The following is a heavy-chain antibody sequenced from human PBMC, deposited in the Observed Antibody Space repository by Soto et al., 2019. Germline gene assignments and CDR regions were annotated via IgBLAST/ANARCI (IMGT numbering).Heavy chain of an antibody. D-gene: IGHD5-12*01. CDR3: ARGLQVATNDY. Sequence: GSLRLSCAASGFTFSTYSMNWVRQAPGKGLEWVSSISSSGASRNYADSVKGRFTISRDNAKNSLYLQMNSLRAEDTAVYYCARGLQVATNDYWGQGTLVTVSS. CDR1: GFTFSTYS. J-gene: IGHJ4*02. CDR2: ISSSGASR. V-gene: IGHV3-21*01.